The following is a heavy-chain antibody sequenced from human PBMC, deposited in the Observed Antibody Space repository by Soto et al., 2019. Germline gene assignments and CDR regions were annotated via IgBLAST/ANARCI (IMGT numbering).Heavy chain of an antibody. J-gene: IGHJ4*02. Sequence: SGPTLVNPTQTLTLTCTVSGFSLTTRGMTLGWIRQPPGKAPEWLALSTQYSPSLQSRLTFTEDTSKNQVVLTMTNMDPVDTATYYCTLRQDTSRGPIYWGQGIMVPVS. D-gene: IGHD6-13*01. CDR1: GFSLTTRGMT. CDR3: TLRQDTSRGPIY. V-gene: IGHV2-5*01. CDR2: ST.